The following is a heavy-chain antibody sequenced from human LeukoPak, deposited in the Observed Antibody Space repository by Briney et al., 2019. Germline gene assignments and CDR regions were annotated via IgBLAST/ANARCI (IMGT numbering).Heavy chain of an antibody. D-gene: IGHD5-18*01. CDR1: GFTFSSYA. Sequence: GGSLRLSCAASGFTFSSYAMHWVRQAPGKGLEWVAAISYDGSNKYYADSVKGRFTISRDNSKNTLYLQMNSLRAEDTAVYYCAIVPAYSYGLEDDYWGQGTLVTVSS. J-gene: IGHJ4*02. CDR3: AIVPAYSYGLEDDY. CDR2: ISYDGSNK. V-gene: IGHV3-30-3*01.